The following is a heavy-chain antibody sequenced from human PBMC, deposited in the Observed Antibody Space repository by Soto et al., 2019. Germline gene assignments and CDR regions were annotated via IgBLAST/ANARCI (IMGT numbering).Heavy chain of an antibody. J-gene: IGHJ6*02. CDR3: ARDLKRLLYYYGMDV. D-gene: IGHD1-26*01. CDR1: GFTFSGSA. Sequence: EVQLVESGGGLVQPGGSLKLSCAASGFTFSGSAMHWVRQASGKGLEWVGRIRSKANSYATAYAASVKGRFTISRDDSKNTAYLQMNSLRAEDTAVYYCARDLKRLLYYYGMDVWGQGTTVTVSS. CDR2: IRSKANSYAT. V-gene: IGHV3-73*02.